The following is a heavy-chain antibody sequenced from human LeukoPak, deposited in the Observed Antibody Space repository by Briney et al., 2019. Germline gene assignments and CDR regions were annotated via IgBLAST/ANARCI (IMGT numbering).Heavy chain of an antibody. CDR2: ISSDNSII. CDR1: GFTFSTYG. D-gene: IGHD3-9*01. Sequence: GGSLRLSCAASGFTFSTYGMNWVRQAPGKGLEWISYISSDNSIIYYADSVKGRFTNSRDNAKNSLHLQMNSLRAEDTAVYYCTSLGFDPDYWGQGTLVTVSS. CDR3: TSLGFDPDY. J-gene: IGHJ4*02. V-gene: IGHV3-48*04.